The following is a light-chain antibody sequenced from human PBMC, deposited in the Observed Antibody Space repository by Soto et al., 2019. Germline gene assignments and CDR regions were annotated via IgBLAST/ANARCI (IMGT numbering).Light chain of an antibody. J-gene: IGLJ3*02. CDR3: VLYMGSGISV. CDR1: SGSVSTTYY. V-gene: IGLV8-61*01. CDR2: NTD. Sequence: QAVVTQEPSFSVSPGGTVILTCGLSSGSVSTTYYPSWYQQTPGQAPRTLIYNTDIRSSGVPDRFSGSILGNKAALTITGAQADDESDYYCVLYMGSGISVFGGGTKLTVL.